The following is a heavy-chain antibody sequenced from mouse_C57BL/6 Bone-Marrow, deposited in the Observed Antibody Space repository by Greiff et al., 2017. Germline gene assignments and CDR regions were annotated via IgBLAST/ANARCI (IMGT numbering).Heavy chain of an antibody. CDR2: IDPSDSYT. V-gene: IGHV1-50*01. D-gene: IGHD2-4*01. Sequence: QVQLQQPGAELVKPGASVKLSCKASGYTFTSYWMQWVKQRPGQGLEWIGEIDPSDSYTNYNQKFKGKATLTVDTSSSTAYMQLSSLTSEASAVYDCARNYDLYYAMDYWGQGTSVTVSS. CDR1: GYTFTSYW. CDR3: ARNYDLYYAMDY. J-gene: IGHJ4*01.